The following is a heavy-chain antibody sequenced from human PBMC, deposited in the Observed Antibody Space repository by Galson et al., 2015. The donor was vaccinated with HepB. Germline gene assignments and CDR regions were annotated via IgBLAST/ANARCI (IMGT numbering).Heavy chain of an antibody. D-gene: IGHD6-13*01. J-gene: IGHJ4*02. V-gene: IGHV3-30-3*01. Sequence: SLRLSCAASGFTFSSFGSYAMNWVRQAPGKGLEWVAVISYDGSNKYYADSVKGRFTISRDNSKNTLYLQMNSLRTEDTAVYYCARAIATVKFFDYWGQGTLVTVSS. CDR1: GFTFSSFGSYA. CDR3: ARAIATVKFFDY. CDR2: ISYDGSNK.